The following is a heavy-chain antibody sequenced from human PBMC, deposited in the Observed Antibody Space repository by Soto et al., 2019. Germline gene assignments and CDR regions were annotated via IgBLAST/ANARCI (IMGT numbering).Heavy chain of an antibody. J-gene: IGHJ4*02. Sequence: SETLSLTCTVSGCSISSSSPQWAWIRQPPGKDLEWIGTIYDSGSTFYNPSLKSRVTIFVDASENQFSLKLGSVTAADSAVYFCARPIPDSSTYYGGLDCWGQGTQVT. V-gene: IGHV4-39*01. CDR3: ARPIPDSSTYYGGLDC. CDR1: GCSISSSSPQ. D-gene: IGHD3-22*01. CDR2: IYDSGST.